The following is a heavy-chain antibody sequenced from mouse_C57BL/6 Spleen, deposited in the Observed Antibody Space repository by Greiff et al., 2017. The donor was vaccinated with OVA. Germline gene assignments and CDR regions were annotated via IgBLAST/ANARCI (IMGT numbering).Heavy chain of an antibody. D-gene: IGHD4-1*01. CDR2: ISYSGST. Sequence: EVKLMESGPGMVKPSQSLSLTCTVTGYSITSGYDWHWIRHFPGNKLEWMGYISYSGSTNYNPSLKSRISITHDTSKNHFFLKLNSVTTEDTATYYCARGGNWDLYYYAMDYWGQGTSVTVSS. J-gene: IGHJ4*01. CDR1: GYSITSGYD. V-gene: IGHV3-1*01. CDR3: ARGGNWDLYYYAMDY.